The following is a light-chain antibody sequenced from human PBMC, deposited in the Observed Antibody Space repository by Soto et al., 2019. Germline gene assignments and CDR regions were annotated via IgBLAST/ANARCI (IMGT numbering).Light chain of an antibody. CDR1: QDISNY. Sequence: DIQMTQSPSSLSASVGDRVTITCRASQDISNYLAWYQQKPGKVPKLLIYAASTLQLGVPSRFSGSGSGTDLTLTISSLQPEDVAAYYCQRYNDASTFGQGTRVEIK. CDR3: QRYNDAST. CDR2: AAS. V-gene: IGKV1-27*01. J-gene: IGKJ1*01.